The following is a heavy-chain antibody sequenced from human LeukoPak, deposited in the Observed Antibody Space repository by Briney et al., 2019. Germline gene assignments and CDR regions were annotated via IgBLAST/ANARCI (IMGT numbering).Heavy chain of an antibody. CDR1: GFTFSTYS. Sequence: GGSLRLSCAASGFTFSTYSMNWVRQAPGKGLEWVSYISSLSSTIYYADSVKGRFTISRDNAKNSLSLQMNSLRAEDTAVYYCAKSKRTSGTYSFDFWGQGTLVTVSS. D-gene: IGHD3-10*01. CDR3: AKSKRTSGTYSFDF. CDR2: ISSLSSTI. V-gene: IGHV3-48*01. J-gene: IGHJ4*02.